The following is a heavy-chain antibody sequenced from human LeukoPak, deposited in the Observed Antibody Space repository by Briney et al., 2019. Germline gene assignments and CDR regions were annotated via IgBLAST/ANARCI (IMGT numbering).Heavy chain of an antibody. CDR1: GGSFSGYY. CDR2: INHSGST. J-gene: IGHJ4*02. V-gene: IGHV4-34*01. D-gene: IGHD3-22*01. Sequence: SETLSLTCAVYGGSFSGYYWSWIRQPPGKGLEWIGEINHSGSTNYNPSLKSRVTISVDTSKNQFSLKLSSVTAADTAVYYCARVDPTYYYDSSGYYDYWGQGTLVTVSS. CDR3: ARVDPTYYYDSSGYYDY.